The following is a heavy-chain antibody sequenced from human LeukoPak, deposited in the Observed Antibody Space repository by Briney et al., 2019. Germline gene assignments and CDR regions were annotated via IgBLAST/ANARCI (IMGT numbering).Heavy chain of an antibody. CDR1: GFTFSDYY. J-gene: IGHJ5*02. CDR2: ISSSGSTI. V-gene: IGHV3-11*01. CDR3: ARVGQYSSGGYVSQYNWFDP. D-gene: IGHD6-19*01. Sequence: GGSLRLSCAASGFTFSDYYMSWIRPAPGKGLEWVSYISSSGSTIYYADSVKGRFTISRDNAKNSLNPQMNSLRAEDTAVYYCARVGQYSSGGYVSQYNWFDPWGQGTLVTVSS.